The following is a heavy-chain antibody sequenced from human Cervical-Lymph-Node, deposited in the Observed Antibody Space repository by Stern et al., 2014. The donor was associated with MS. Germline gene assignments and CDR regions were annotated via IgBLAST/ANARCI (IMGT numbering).Heavy chain of an antibody. CDR2: IKSKNDGGTI. Sequence: EVQLVQSGGDLVKPGGSLRLSCAASGFNFSNAWMSWVRQAPGKGLEWVGRIKSKNDGGTIDYAAPGIGRFTISRDDSKKTLYLQMNSLKSEDTAVYYCTTNTLWGQGTLVTVSS. CDR1: GFNFSNAW. D-gene: IGHD2/OR15-2a*01. J-gene: IGHJ4*02. V-gene: IGHV3-15*05. CDR3: TTNTL.